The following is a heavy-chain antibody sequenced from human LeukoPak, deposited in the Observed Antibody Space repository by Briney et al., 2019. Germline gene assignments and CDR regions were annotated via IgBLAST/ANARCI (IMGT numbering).Heavy chain of an antibody. Sequence: PSETLSLTCTVSGGSISSYYWSWIRQPPGKGLEWIGYIYYSGSTNYNPSLKSRVTISVDTSKNQFSLKLSSVTAADTAVYYCARDRGPFRSSWWDYWGQGTLVTVSS. V-gene: IGHV4-59*01. CDR2: IYYSGST. J-gene: IGHJ4*02. D-gene: IGHD6-13*01. CDR3: ARDRGPFRSSWWDY. CDR1: GGSISSYY.